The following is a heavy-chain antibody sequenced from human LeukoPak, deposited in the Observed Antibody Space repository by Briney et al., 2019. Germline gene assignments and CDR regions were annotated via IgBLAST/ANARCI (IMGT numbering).Heavy chain of an antibody. CDR2: ISSSGSDI. CDR3: ARYTEWLLRDGLFDY. Sequence: TGGSLRLSCAASGFTFSSYEMNWVRQAPGKGLEWVSYISSSGSDIYHADSVKGRFTISRDNAKNSLYLQMNSLRAEDTAVYYCARYTEWLLRDGLFDYWGQGTLVTVSS. J-gene: IGHJ4*02. V-gene: IGHV3-48*03. CDR1: GFTFSSYE. D-gene: IGHD3-3*01.